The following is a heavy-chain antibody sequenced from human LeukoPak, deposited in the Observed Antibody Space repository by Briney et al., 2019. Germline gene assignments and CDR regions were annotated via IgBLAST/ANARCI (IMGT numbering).Heavy chain of an antibody. Sequence: GGSLRLSCAASGFPFSSHAVSWVRQAPGKGLKWVSGISGGGGTTYYADSVKGRFTISRDNSRNTLYLQMSTLRDEDTAVYYCAKDGGVTGYYSRGYLDYWGQGTLVTVSS. CDR3: AKDGGVTGYYSRGYLDY. CDR2: ISGGGGTT. CDR1: GFPFSSHA. D-gene: IGHD3-9*01. J-gene: IGHJ4*02. V-gene: IGHV3-23*01.